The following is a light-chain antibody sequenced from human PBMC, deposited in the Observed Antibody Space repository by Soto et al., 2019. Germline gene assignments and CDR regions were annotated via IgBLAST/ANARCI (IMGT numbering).Light chain of an antibody. J-gene: IGKJ2*01. Sequence: IQMTQSPSSLSASVGDRVTITCRASQGIRNDLGWYQHKPGKAPKLLIYAASSLQSGVPSRFSGSGFGTDFTLTITSLQPEDFAVYYCQQYDSYMYAFGQGTKV. CDR1: QGIRND. CDR2: AAS. V-gene: IGKV1-17*01. CDR3: QQYDSYMYA.